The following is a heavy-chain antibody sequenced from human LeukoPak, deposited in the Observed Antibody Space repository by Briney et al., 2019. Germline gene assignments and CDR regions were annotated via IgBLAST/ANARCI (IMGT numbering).Heavy chain of an antibody. J-gene: IGHJ3*02. Sequence: PGGSLRLSCAASGFTFSTYWMHWVRQAPGKGLVWVSRINREGTSTTYADFVKGRFTISRDNAKNTLYLQMDSLRAEDTAVYYCARQVGVDDAFDIWGQGTMVTISS. V-gene: IGHV3-74*01. D-gene: IGHD1-26*01. CDR1: GFTFSTYW. CDR3: ARQVGVDDAFDI. CDR2: INREGTST.